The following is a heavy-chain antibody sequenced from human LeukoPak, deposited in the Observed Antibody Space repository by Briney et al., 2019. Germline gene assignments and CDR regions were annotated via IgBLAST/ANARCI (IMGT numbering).Heavy chain of an antibody. CDR3: ARDRGGSYFMDDY. CDR1: GGSIASYY. Sequence: PSETLSLTCTVSGGSIASYYWSWIRQFPGKGLEWIGYISYRGSTSYNPSLNSRVSISLDTSKNQLSLRLNSVTAADTAVYYCARDRGGSYFMDDYWGQGTLVTVSS. J-gene: IGHJ4*02. CDR2: ISYRGST. V-gene: IGHV4-59*01. D-gene: IGHD1-26*01.